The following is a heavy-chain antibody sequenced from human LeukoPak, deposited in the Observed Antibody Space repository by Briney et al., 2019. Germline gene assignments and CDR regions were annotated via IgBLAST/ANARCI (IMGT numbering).Heavy chain of an antibody. CDR2: INPNSGGT. Sequence: ASVKVSCKASGGTFSSYAISWVRQAPGQGLEWMGWINPNSGGTNYAQKFQGWVTMTRDTSISTAYMELSRLRSDDTAVYYCARVGYYDSSGSRYFDYWGQGTLVTVSS. CDR1: GGTFSSYA. V-gene: IGHV1-2*04. J-gene: IGHJ4*02. CDR3: ARVGYYDSSGSRYFDY. D-gene: IGHD3-22*01.